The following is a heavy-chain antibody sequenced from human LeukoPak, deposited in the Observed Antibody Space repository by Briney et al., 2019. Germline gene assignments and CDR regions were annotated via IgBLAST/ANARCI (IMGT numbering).Heavy chain of an antibody. D-gene: IGHD1-20*01. Sequence: GGSLRLSCAASGFTFDDYTMHWVRQVPGKGLEWVSAITWNSGGIGYADSVKGRFTISRDNAKNSLYLQMNSLRAEDTAVYYCARRRYNWNAIDYWGQGTLVTVSS. V-gene: IGHV3-9*01. CDR3: ARRRYNWNAIDY. CDR2: ITWNSGGI. J-gene: IGHJ4*02. CDR1: GFTFDDYT.